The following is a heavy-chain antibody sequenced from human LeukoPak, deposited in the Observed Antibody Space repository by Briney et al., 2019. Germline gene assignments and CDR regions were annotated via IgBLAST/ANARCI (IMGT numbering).Heavy chain of an antibody. D-gene: IGHD6-19*01. J-gene: IGHJ4*02. V-gene: IGHV4-34*01. Sequence: SETLSLTCAVYGGSFSGYYWSWIRQPTGKGLEWIGEINHSGRTNYNPSLKSRVTISVDTSKNQFSLKLSSVTAADTAVYYCARVPYSSGWWDYWGQGTLVTVSS. CDR3: ARVPYSSGWWDY. CDR2: INHSGRT. CDR1: GGSFSGYY.